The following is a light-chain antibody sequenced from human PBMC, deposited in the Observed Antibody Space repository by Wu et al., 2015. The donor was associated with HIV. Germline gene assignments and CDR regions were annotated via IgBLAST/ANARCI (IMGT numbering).Light chain of an antibody. Sequence: EIVLTQSPDTLSLSPGERATLSCRASRTVSSDYLVWYQQKPGQPPRLLIYGASTRATGIPDRFSGSGSGADFTLTISKLEPDDVAVYYCQQYGRSLPYTFGQGTKLEIK. J-gene: IGKJ2*01. CDR3: QQYGRSLPYT. V-gene: IGKV3-20*01. CDR1: RTVSSDY. CDR2: GAS.